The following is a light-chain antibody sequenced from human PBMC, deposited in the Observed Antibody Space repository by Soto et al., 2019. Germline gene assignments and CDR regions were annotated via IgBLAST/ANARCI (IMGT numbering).Light chain of an antibody. V-gene: IGLV1-40*01. CDR3: QSYDSRLTAYV. Sequence: QSVLTQPPSVSGAAGQRVTISCTGSSSNIGAGYDVHWYRQFPGTAPKLLVSGNNNRPSGVPDRLSASKSGISASLAIAGLQAEAEAHYYCQSYDSRLTAYVFGTGTKLTVL. CDR2: GNN. CDR1: SSNIGAGYD. J-gene: IGLJ1*01.